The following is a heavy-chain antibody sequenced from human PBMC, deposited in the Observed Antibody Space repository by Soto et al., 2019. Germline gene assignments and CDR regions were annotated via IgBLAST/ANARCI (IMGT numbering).Heavy chain of an antibody. V-gene: IGHV1-69*02. CDR1: GGTFRTYP. Sequence: QVQLVQSGTEVKKPGSSVKVSCKASGGTFRTYPINWVRQAPGQGLEWMGSIFPLTDIPVYAQNFQARLTINADKSTSTAYMEVSSLTSDDTAMYFCARGPLVVLNYFESWGQGTLVTVAS. D-gene: IGHD2-15*01. CDR2: IFPLTDIP. CDR3: ARGPLVVLNYFES. J-gene: IGHJ4*02.